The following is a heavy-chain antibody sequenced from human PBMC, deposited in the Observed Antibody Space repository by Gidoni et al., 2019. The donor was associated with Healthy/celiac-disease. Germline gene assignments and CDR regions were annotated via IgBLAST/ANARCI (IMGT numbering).Heavy chain of an antibody. CDR3: TTDSNYANWFDP. Sequence: EVRLVESGGGLVKPGGSLRLSCAASGFTFSNAWMSWVRQAPGKGLEWVGRIKRKTDGGTTDYAAPVKGRFTISRDDSKNTLYLQMNSLKTEDTAVYYCTTDSNYANWFDPWGQGTLVTVSS. CDR1: GFTFSNAW. J-gene: IGHJ5*02. V-gene: IGHV3-15*01. D-gene: IGHD4-4*01. CDR2: IKRKTDGGTT.